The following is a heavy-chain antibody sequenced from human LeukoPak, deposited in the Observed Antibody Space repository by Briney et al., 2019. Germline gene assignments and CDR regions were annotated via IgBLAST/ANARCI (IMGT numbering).Heavy chain of an antibody. CDR1: GGSIGGNSY. CDR2: ISSSGST. D-gene: IGHD1-26*01. V-gene: IGHV4-61*01. J-gene: IGHJ4*02. Sequence: SETLSLICTVSGGSIGGNSYWSWIRQPPGKGPEWIGHISSSGSTYYSPSLSSRVTISLDTSKNQFSLKLRSVTAADTAVYYCARGGASSIPLDYWGRGTLVTVSS. CDR3: ARGGASSIPLDY.